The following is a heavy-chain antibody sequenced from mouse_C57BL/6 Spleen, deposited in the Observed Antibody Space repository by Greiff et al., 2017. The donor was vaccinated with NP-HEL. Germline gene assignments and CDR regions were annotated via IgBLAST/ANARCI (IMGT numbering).Heavy chain of an antibody. CDR1: GFSLTSYG. D-gene: IGHD1-1*01. Sequence: VQLQQSGPGLVQPSQSLSITCTVSGFSLTSYGVHWVRQPPGKGLEWLGVIWSGGSTDYNAAFISRLSISKDNSKSQVFFKMNSLQADDTAIYYCAKNWGYYGSRAMDYWGQGTSVTVSS. CDR2: IWSGGST. CDR3: AKNWGYYGSRAMDY. V-gene: IGHV2-4*01. J-gene: IGHJ4*01.